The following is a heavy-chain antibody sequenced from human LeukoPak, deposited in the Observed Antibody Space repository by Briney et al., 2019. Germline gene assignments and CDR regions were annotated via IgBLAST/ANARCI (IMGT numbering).Heavy chain of an antibody. V-gene: IGHV3-30*02. Sequence: GGSLRLSCAASGFTFSTYGMHWVRQAPGKGLEWVAFIRYDGSNKYYADSVKGRFTISRDNSKNTLYLQMNSLRAEDTAVYYCAKVTDYDYGAGGYWGQGTLVTVSS. J-gene: IGHJ4*02. D-gene: IGHD4-17*01. CDR1: GFTFSTYG. CDR3: AKVTDYDYGAGGY. CDR2: IRYDGSNK.